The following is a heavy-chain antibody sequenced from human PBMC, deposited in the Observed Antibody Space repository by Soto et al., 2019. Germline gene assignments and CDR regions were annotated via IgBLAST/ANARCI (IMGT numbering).Heavy chain of an antibody. CDR2: IYSDGRT. J-gene: IGHJ4*02. Sequence: DVQLVESGGDLIQPGGSLRLSCAATGFIVSNYYMTWVRQAPGKGLQWVSFIYSDGRTHYADSVKGRFTISRDNSKNTLYLQMNTMSVEETAVYYCARGGNSSGYYFLAYWGQGTLVTVSS. CDR1: GFIVSNYY. D-gene: IGHD3-22*01. CDR3: ARGGNSSGYYFLAY. V-gene: IGHV3-53*01.